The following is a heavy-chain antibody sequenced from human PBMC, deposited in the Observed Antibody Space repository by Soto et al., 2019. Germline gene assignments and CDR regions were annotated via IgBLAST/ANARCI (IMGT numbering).Heavy chain of an antibody. CDR3: AKDDFTDRGDDYFDY. CDR1: GFSFTNFA. J-gene: IGHJ4*02. V-gene: IGHV3-23*01. Sequence: PGGSLRLSCAASGFSFTNFAMRCVRQAPGKGLEGVAVIGARGDITWYADSVNGRLSISRDNAKNTLYLQLNSLRFEDTAVYYCAKDDFTDRGDDYFDYWGPGTLVPVSS. D-gene: IGHD2-21*02. CDR2: IGARGDIT.